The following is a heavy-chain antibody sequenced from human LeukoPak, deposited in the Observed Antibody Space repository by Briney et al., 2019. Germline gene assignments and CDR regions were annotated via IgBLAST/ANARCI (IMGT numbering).Heavy chain of an antibody. CDR3: ARALDGSGVYYYYYMDV. CDR1: GGSISSYY. J-gene: IGHJ6*03. Sequence: SETLSLTCTVSGGSISSYYWSWIRQPPGKGLEWIGYIYTSGSTNYNPSLKSRVTISVDTSKNQFSLKLSSVTAADTAVYYCARALDGSGVYYYYYMDVWGKGTTVTVSS. V-gene: IGHV4-4*09. CDR2: IYTSGST. D-gene: IGHD3-22*01.